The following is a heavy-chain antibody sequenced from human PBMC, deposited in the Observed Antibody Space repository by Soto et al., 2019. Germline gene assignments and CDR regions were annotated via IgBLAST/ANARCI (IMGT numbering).Heavy chain of an antibody. V-gene: IGHV3-30*18. CDR3: AKAMVRGVAFDY. CDR2: ISYDGSNK. J-gene: IGHJ4*02. D-gene: IGHD3-10*01. Sequence: QVQLVESGGGVVQPGRSLRLSCAASGFTFSSYGMHWVRQAPGKGLEWVAVISYDGSNKYYADSVKGRFTISRDNSKNTLYLQMNSLRAEDTAVYYCAKAMVRGVAFDYWGQGTLVTVSS. CDR1: GFTFSSYG.